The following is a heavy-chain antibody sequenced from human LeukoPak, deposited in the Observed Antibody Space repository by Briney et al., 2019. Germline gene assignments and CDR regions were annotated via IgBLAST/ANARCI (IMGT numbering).Heavy chain of an antibody. V-gene: IGHV4-34*01. Sequence: PSETLSLTCAVYGGSFSHYYWSWIRQSPGMGREWIGEINDSGTINYNPSLMSRVTISVDKSKNQFSLKLSSATAADTAVYYCARRWNYGRNYYIDVWGKGATVSVSS. D-gene: IGHD1-7*01. CDR1: GGSFSHYY. CDR2: INDSGTI. CDR3: ARRWNYGRNYYIDV. J-gene: IGHJ6*03.